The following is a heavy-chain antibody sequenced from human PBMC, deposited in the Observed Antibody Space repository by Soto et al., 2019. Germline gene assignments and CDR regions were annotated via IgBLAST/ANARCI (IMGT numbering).Heavy chain of an antibody. CDR2: ISAYTGNT. D-gene: IGHD1-26*01. J-gene: IGHJ4*02. CDR1: GYTFTDYG. V-gene: IGHV1-18*01. Sequence: GASVKVSCKASGYTFTDYGTTWVRQAPGQGLEWMGWISAYTGNTNYAQKVQGRVTMSTDTSTSTAYLELRSLRSDDTAVYYCARGPESRSTAYFDYWGQGTLVTVSS. CDR3: ARGPESRSTAYFDY.